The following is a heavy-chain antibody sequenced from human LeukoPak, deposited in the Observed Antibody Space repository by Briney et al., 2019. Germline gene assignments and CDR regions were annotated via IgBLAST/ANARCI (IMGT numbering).Heavy chain of an antibody. J-gene: IGHJ4*02. CDR1: GFTFSRHG. CDR3: ARDGGYRSSSPFDY. Sequence: PGGSLRLSCAASGFTFSRHGMHWVRQAPGKGLEWLSIIWYDGSDEYYADSVKGRFTISRDNSKNTLYLQMNSLRAEDTAVYYCARDGGYRSSSPFDYWGQGTLVTVSS. V-gene: IGHV3-33*01. D-gene: IGHD2-2*01. CDR2: IWYDGSDE.